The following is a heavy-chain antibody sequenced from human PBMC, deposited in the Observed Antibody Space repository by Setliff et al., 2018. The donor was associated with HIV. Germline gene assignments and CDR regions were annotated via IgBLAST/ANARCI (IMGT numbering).Heavy chain of an antibody. Sequence: ASVKVSCKASGYTFTSYHLHWLRQAPGQGLEWMGWINTNTGNPTYAPGFTGRFVFSLDTSVSTAYLHISRLKAEDTAVYYCARALYGDYGGDLNWLDPWGQGTLVTVSS. J-gene: IGHJ5*02. CDR3: ARALYGDYGGDLNWLDP. CDR2: INTNTGNP. CDR1: GYTFTSYH. V-gene: IGHV7-4-1*02. D-gene: IGHD4-17*01.